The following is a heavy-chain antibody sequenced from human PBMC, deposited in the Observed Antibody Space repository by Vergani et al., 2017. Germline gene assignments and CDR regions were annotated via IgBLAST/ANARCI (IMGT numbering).Heavy chain of an antibody. CDR1: GFTVSSNY. Sequence: EVQLVESGGGLIQPGGSLRLSCAASGFTVSSNYMSWVRQAPGKGLEWVSVIYSGGSTYYADSVKGRFTISRDNSKNTLYLQMNSLRAEDTAVYYCAREKDYYDSSGYYNDAFDIWGQGTMVTVSS. V-gene: IGHV3-53*01. J-gene: IGHJ3*02. D-gene: IGHD3-22*01. CDR3: AREKDYYDSSGYYNDAFDI. CDR2: IYSGGST.